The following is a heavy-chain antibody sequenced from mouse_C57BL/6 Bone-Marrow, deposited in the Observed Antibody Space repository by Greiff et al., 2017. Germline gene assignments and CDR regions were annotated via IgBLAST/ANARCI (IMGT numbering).Heavy chain of an antibody. CDR1: GFTFSSYG. D-gene: IGHD2-3*01. V-gene: IGHV5-6*01. J-gene: IGHJ2*01. Sequence: VQLVESGGDLVKPGGSLKLSCAASGFTFSSYGMSWVRQTPDKRLEWVATISSGGSYTYYPDSVKGRFTISRDNAKNTLYLQMSSLKSEDTAMYYCARLDGWEDYWGQGTTLTVSS. CDR2: ISSGGSYT. CDR3: ARLDGWEDY.